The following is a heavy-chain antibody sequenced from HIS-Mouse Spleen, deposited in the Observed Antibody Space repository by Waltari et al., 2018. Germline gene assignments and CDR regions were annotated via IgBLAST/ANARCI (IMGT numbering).Heavy chain of an antibody. CDR3: AREIPYSSSWYDWYFDL. D-gene: IGHD6-13*01. V-gene: IGHV4-39*07. CDR2: IYYSGST. J-gene: IGHJ2*01. Sequence: QLQLLESGPGLVKPSETLSLTCTVSGGSISSSSYYWGWIRQPPGKGLEWIGGIYYSGSTYYNPSLKSRVTISDTSKNQFSLKLSSVTAADTAVYYCAREIPYSSSWYDWYFDLWGRGTLVTVSS. CDR1: GGSISSSSYY.